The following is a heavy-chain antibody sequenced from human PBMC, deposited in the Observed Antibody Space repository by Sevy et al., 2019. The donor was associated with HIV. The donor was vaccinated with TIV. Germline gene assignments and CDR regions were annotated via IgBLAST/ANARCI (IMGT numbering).Heavy chain of an antibody. CDR2: IYPGDSDT. V-gene: IGHV5-51*01. D-gene: IGHD2-15*01. CDR3: ARQMLQDFVVVVAANGNDAFDI. CDR1: GYSFTSYW. J-gene: IGHJ3*02. Sequence: GESLKISCKGSGYSFTSYWIGWVRQMPGKGLEWMGIIYPGDSDTRYSPAFQGQVTISADKSISTAYLQWSSLKASDTAMYYWARQMLQDFVVVVAANGNDAFDIWGQGTMVTVSS.